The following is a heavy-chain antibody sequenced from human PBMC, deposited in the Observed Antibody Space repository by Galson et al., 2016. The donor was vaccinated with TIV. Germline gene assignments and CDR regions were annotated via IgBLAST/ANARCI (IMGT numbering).Heavy chain of an antibody. CDR3: ARGGSGWPRVPAYYYSYMVV. D-gene: IGHD6-19*01. CDR2: IFPGDSDT. CDR1: GYRFTTYW. Sequence: QSGAEVKKPGESLKVSCEGSGYRFTTYWIAWVRQMPGKGLEYMGIIFPGDSDTRYSKSFQGHVTISADKSITTAYLQWSSLKASDTAIYYCARGGSGWPRVPAYYYSYMVVWGKGTTVTVSS. V-gene: IGHV5-51*03. J-gene: IGHJ6*03.